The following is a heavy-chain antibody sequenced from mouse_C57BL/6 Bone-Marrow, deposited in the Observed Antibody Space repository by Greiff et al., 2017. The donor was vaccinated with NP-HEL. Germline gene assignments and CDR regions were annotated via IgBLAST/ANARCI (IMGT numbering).Heavy chain of an antibody. J-gene: IGHJ4*01. CDR2: IRNKANGYTT. V-gene: IGHV7-3*01. CDR3: ARFYYYGSSLYYAMDY. D-gene: IGHD1-1*01. Sequence: EVHLVESGGGLVQPGGSLSLSCAASGFTFTDYYMSWVRQPPGKALEWLGFIRNKANGYTTEYSASVKGRFTISRDNSQSILYLQMNALRAEDSATYYCARFYYYGSSLYYAMDYWGQGTSVTVSS. CDR1: GFTFTDYY.